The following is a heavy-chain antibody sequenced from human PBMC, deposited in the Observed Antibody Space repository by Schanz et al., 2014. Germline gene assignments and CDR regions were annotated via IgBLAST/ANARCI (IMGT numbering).Heavy chain of an antibody. D-gene: IGHD1-1*01. CDR3: ARDTTWRLDL. J-gene: IGHJ2*01. CDR2: VFPNGIT. CDR1: GGSIRSGTYY. Sequence: QVQLQESGPGLVKPSQTLSLTCTVSGGSIRSGTYYWSWIRQPAGKALEWVGRVFPNGITNYNPSLKSRVPISQNTSKIQFSRTRASQTAADTAVYYCARDTTWRLDLWGRGTLVTVSS. V-gene: IGHV4-61*02.